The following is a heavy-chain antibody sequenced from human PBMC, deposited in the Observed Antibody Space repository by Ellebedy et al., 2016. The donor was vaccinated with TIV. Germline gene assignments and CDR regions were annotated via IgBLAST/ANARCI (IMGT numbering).Heavy chain of an antibody. V-gene: IGHV3-9*01. Sequence: PGGSLRLSCAASGFAFDAYAMHWVRQAPGKGLEWVSGISWNSGDIAYADSVKGRFTIFRDNAKNSLYLRMNSLRPEETAFYYCALLSGRAVTTYGYWGQGTLVTVSS. J-gene: IGHJ4*02. CDR1: GFAFDAYA. D-gene: IGHD4-11*01. CDR2: ISWNSGDI. CDR3: ALLSGRAVTTYGY.